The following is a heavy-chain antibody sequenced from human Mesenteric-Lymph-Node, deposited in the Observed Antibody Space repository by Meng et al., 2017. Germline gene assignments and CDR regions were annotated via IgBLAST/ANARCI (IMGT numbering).Heavy chain of an antibody. CDR2: IIPMYGTA. Sequence: SVKVSCKASGGTFSSDAIIWVRLAPGQGLEWMGGIIPMYGTANSAQKFQGRVTITADTSTSAAYMELRSLRSDDTAVYYCAREGGRYWGQGTRVNVAS. V-gene: IGHV1-69*06. CDR1: GGTFSSDA. CDR3: AREGGRY. D-gene: IGHD3-16*01. J-gene: IGHJ4*02.